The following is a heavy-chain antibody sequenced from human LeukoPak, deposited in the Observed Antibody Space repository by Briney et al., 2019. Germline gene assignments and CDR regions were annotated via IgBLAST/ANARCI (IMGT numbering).Heavy chain of an antibody. CDR3: AREGYYGSGSPPSLYFDY. CDR1: GFTFSSYS. V-gene: IGHV3-30*03. Sequence: GGSLRLSGAASGFTFSSYSMDWVRQAPGKGLEWVAVTSSDLNVKLYADSVRGRFTISRDNSRSTLYLQMNSLRPEDTAIYYCAREGYYGSGSPPSLYFDYWGQGTLVTVSS. D-gene: IGHD3-10*01. J-gene: IGHJ4*02. CDR2: TSSDLNVK.